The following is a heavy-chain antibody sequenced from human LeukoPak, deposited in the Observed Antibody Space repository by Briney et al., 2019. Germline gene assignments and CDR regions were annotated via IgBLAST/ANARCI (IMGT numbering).Heavy chain of an antibody. D-gene: IGHD2-2*01. CDR1: GGTFSSYA. J-gene: IGHJ4*02. CDR3: ARSCSSTSCLPFDY. CDR2: IIPILGIA. V-gene: IGHV1-69*04. Sequence: GASVKVSCKASGGTFSSYAISWVRQAPGQELEWMGRIIPILGIANYAQKFQGRVTTTADKSTSTAYMELSSLRSEDTAVYYCARSCSSTSCLPFDYWGQGTLVTVSS.